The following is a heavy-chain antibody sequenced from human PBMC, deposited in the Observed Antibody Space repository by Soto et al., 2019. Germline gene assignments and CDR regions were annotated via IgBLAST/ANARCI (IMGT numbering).Heavy chain of an antibody. CDR2: IYYSGST. D-gene: IGHD3-22*01. CDR3: ARLRFSPTYYYDSSGYRTGYYFDY. V-gene: IGHV4-39*01. Sequence: PSETLSLTCTVSGGSISSSSYYWGWIRQPPGKGLEWIGSIYYSGSTYYNPSLKSRVTISVDTSKNQFSLKLSSVTAADTAVYYCARLRFSPTYYYDSSGYRTGYYFDYWGQGTLVTVS. J-gene: IGHJ4*02. CDR1: GGSISSSSYY.